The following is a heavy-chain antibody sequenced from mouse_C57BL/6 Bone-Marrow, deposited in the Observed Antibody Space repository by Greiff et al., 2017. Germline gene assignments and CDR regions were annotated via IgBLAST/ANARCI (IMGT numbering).Heavy chain of an antibody. D-gene: IGHD2-1*01. J-gene: IGHJ2*01. V-gene: IGHV1-47*01. CDR2: FHPYNDDT. Sequence: VQLQESGAELVKPGASVKMSCKASGYTFTTYPIEWMKQNHGKSLEWIGNFHPYNDDTKYNEKFKGKATLTVEKSSSTVYLELSRLTSDDSAVYDGARGGNYGGYYFDYWGQGTTRTVSS. CDR1: GYTFTTYP. CDR3: ARGGNYGGYYFDY.